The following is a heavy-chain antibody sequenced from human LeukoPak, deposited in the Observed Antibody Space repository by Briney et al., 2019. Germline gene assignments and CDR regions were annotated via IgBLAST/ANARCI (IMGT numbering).Heavy chain of an antibody. Sequence: GGSLGLSCAASGFIFSSYAMSWVRQAPGKGLEWVSYGGSGGSTYYADSVKGRFTVSRDNSKSTLYLQMSSLTAEDTAVYYCAKMRGQYYHSYYMDAWGKGTTVTVSS. CDR2: GGSGGST. CDR3: AKMRGQYYHSYYMDA. CDR1: GFIFSSYA. J-gene: IGHJ6*03. V-gene: IGHV3-23*01.